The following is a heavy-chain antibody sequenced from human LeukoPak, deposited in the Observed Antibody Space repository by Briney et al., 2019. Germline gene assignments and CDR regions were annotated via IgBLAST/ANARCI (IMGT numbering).Heavy chain of an antibody. CDR2: ISYDGSNK. CDR1: GFTFSSYA. Sequence: PGGSLRLSWAASGFTFSSYAMSWVRQAPGKGLEWVAVISYDGSNKYYADSVKGRFTISRDNSKNTLYLQMNSLRAEDTAVYYCASPTRRDGYNLDYWGQGTLVTVSS. V-gene: IGHV3-30-3*01. CDR3: ASPTRRDGYNLDY. D-gene: IGHD5-24*01. J-gene: IGHJ4*02.